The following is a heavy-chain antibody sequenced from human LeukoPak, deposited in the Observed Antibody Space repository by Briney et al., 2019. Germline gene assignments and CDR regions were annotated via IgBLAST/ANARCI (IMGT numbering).Heavy chain of an antibody. Sequence: GGSLRLSCAASGFTFSSYAMSWVRQAPGKELEWVSAISGSGGSTYYADSVKGRFTISRDNSKNTLYLQMNSLRAEDAAVYYCAKGPPYDFWSGYYRYFDYWGQGTLVTVSS. CDR3: AKGPPYDFWSGYYRYFDY. V-gene: IGHV3-23*01. J-gene: IGHJ4*02. D-gene: IGHD3-3*01. CDR2: ISGSGGST. CDR1: GFTFSSYA.